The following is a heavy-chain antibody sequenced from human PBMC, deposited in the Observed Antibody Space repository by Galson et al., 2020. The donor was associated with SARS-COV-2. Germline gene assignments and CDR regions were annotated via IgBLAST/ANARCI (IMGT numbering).Heavy chain of an antibody. CDR3: AGGDGDIGRRYDFDY. D-gene: IGHD2-15*01. Sequence: SETLSLTCPVSGGSISSYYWSWIRQPPGKGLEWIGYIYYSGSTNYNPSLKSRVTISVDTSKNQFSLKLSSVTAADTAVYYCAGGDGDIGRRYDFDYWGQGTLVTVSS. CDR2: IYYSGST. V-gene: IGHV4-59*01. CDR1: GGSISSYY. J-gene: IGHJ4*02.